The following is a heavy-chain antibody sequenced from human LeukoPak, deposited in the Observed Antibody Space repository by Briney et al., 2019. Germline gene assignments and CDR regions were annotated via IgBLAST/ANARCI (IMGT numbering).Heavy chain of an antibody. CDR1: GFAFSSSG. CDR2: ISSKSGYI. V-gene: IGHV3-21*01. D-gene: IGHD3/OR15-3a*01. CDR3: ARVRTAYYPDY. J-gene: IGHJ4*02. Sequence: GGSLRLSCATSGFAFSSSGMNWVRQAPGKGLEWVSSISSKSGYIHYADSVKGRFIISRDNAKNSLSLQMNSLRAEDTAVYYCARVRTAYYPDYWGQGTLVTVSS.